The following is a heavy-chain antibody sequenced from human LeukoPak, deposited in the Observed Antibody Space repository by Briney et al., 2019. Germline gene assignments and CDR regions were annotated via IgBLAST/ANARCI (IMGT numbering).Heavy chain of an antibody. CDR3: ASRHCSGGDCYFAGADPFDH. Sequence: GGSLRLSCAASGFTVSSTYMSWVRQSPGKGLEWVSVVYKDGKMFYIDSVRGRFAISRDTSKNTVYLQMNNLRAEDTAVYYCASRHCSGGDCYFAGADPFDHWGQGTLVTVSS. CDR2: VYKDGKM. D-gene: IGHD2-21*01. V-gene: IGHV3-53*01. J-gene: IGHJ4*02. CDR1: GFTVSSTY.